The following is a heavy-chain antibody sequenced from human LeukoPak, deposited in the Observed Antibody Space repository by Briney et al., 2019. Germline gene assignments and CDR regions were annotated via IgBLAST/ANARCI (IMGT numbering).Heavy chain of an antibody. V-gene: IGHV3-23*01. D-gene: IGHD1-26*01. CDR2: IGGSDGNT. J-gene: IGHJ4*02. CDR1: GFTFSSYA. Sequence: PGGSLRLSCAASGFTFSSYAMSWVRQAPGMGLEWVSAIGGSDGNTYYADSVKGRFTISRDNSKNSLYLQINSLRADDTAVYYCARGESWAFDYWGQGTLVTVSS. CDR3: ARGESWAFDY.